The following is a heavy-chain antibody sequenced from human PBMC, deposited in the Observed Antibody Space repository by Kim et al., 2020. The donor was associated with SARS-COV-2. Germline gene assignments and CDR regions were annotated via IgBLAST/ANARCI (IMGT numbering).Heavy chain of an antibody. V-gene: IGHV3-53*01. CDR3: AREAYYYDSSGYLFDY. J-gene: IGHJ4*02. D-gene: IGHD3-22*01. Sequence: SVKGRFTISRDNSKNTLYLQMNSLRAEDTAVYYCAREAYYYDSSGYLFDYWGQGTLVTVSS.